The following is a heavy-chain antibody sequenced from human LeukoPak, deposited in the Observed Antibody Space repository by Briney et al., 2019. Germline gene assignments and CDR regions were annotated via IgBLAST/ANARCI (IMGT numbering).Heavy chain of an antibody. CDR2: IYSCGDT. CDR3: ARGPPACSTNCYGYLDY. Sequence: PGGSLRLSCAASGFTVSGNYMSWVRQAPGKGLEWISLIYSCGDTYYPDSVRGRFTISRDNSKNTLYLQMNSLRAEDTAVYYCARGPPACSTNCYGYLDYWGQGTLVTVS. J-gene: IGHJ4*02. V-gene: IGHV3-53*01. CDR1: GFTVSGNY. D-gene: IGHD2-2*01.